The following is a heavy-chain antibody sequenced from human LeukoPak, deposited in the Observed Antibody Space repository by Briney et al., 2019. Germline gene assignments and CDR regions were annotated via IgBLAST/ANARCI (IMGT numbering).Heavy chain of an antibody. J-gene: IGHJ3*02. D-gene: IGHD4-17*01. V-gene: IGHV1-46*01. CDR2: INPSGGST. Sequence: ASVKVSRKASGNTFTSFHIHWVRQAPGQGLEWMGIINPSGGSTSYAQKFQGRVTMTRDTSTSTVYMELSSLRSEDTAVYYCARDGYYNDAFDIWGQGTMVTVSS. CDR1: GNTFTSFH. CDR3: ARDGYYNDAFDI.